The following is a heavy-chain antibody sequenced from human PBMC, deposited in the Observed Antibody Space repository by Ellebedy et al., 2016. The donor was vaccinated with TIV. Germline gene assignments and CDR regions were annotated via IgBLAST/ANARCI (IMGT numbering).Heavy chain of an antibody. V-gene: IGHV1-2*02. CDR2: INPNSGGV. CDR1: GYTVSDDY. J-gene: IGHJ5*02. D-gene: IGHD3-10*01. Sequence: AASVKVSCKSSGYTVSDDYVHWVRQAPGQGLEWMGWINPNSGGVKFAQRFQGRVSMTRETSMKTVFMQLSSLKSDDTAVYYCARGLIFRGLIITRFDPWGQGTLVTVSS. CDR3: ARGLIFRGLIITRFDP.